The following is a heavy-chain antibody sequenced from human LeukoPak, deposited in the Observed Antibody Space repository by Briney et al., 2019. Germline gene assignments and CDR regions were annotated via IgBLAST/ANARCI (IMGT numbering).Heavy chain of an antibody. Sequence: ASVKVSCKASGYTFTSYDINWVRQATGQGLEWMGWMNPNSGNTGYAQKLQGRVTMTTDTSTSTAYMELRSLRSDDTAVYYCARDYGDPTEGFDYWGQGTLVTVSS. J-gene: IGHJ4*02. CDR3: ARDYGDPTEGFDY. V-gene: IGHV1-8*01. CDR2: MNPNSGNT. CDR1: GYTFTSYD. D-gene: IGHD4-17*01.